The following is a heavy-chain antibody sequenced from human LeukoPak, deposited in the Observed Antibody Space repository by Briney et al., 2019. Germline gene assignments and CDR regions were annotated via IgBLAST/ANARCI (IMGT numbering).Heavy chain of an antibody. J-gene: IGHJ4*02. D-gene: IGHD2-2*01. V-gene: IGHV1-18*01. CDR1: GYTFTSYG. CDR3: SRALTSWETFYY. Sequence: ASVKVSCKASGYTFTSYGISWVRQAPGQGLEWMGWISAYNGNTNYAQKLQGRVTMTTDTSTSTAYMGLRSLRSDDTAVYYCSRALTSWETFYYWGQGTLVTVSS. CDR2: ISAYNGNT.